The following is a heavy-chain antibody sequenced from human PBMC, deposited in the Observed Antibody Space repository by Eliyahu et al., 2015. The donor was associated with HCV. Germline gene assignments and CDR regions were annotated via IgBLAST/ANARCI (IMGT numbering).Heavy chain of an antibody. Sequence: EVQLVESGGGLVQPGRSLRLSCAASGFPFHAYAMHGVRQAPGKGLEWVSGINWNSGTIGYAGSVKGRFTISRDNAKNSLYLQMNSLRAEDTALYYCAKEGRGGIYGMDVWGQGTTVTVSS. V-gene: IGHV3-9*01. CDR1: GFPFHAYA. D-gene: IGHD2-15*01. J-gene: IGHJ6*02. CDR3: AKEGRGGIYGMDV. CDR2: INWNSGTI.